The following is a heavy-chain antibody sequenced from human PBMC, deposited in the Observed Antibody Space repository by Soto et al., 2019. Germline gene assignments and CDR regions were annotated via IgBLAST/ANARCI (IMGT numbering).Heavy chain of an antibody. Sequence: QLQLQESGSGLVKPSQTLSLTCAVSGGSISSGGYSWSWIRQPPGKGLEWIGYIYYSGSTYYNPSLKSRVTISVDTSKKQFSTKLSSVTAADTAVYYCAAGGGLPRYDWGQGTMVTVSS. CDR2: IYYSGST. V-gene: IGHV4-30-2*01. CDR3: AAGGGLPRYD. CDR1: GGSISSGGYS. D-gene: IGHD2-15*01. J-gene: IGHJ4*02.